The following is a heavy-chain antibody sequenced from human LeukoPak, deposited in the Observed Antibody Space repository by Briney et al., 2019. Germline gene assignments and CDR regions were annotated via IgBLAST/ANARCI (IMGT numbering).Heavy chain of an antibody. Sequence: GGSLRLSCAASGFTFSSYWMHWVRHAPGKGLVWVSRIKSDGSTTNYADSVKGRFTISRDNAENTLYLQMNRLRVEDTAVYYCTRRVSTTRWFDPWGQGTLVTVSS. D-gene: IGHD2-15*01. V-gene: IGHV3-74*01. J-gene: IGHJ5*02. CDR2: IKSDGSTT. CDR3: TRRVSTTRWFDP. CDR1: GFTFSSYW.